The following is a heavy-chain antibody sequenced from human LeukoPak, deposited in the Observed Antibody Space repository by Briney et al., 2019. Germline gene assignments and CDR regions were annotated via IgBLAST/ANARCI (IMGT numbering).Heavy chain of an antibody. J-gene: IGHJ6*02. CDR3: ARLDYYDSSGYYYYYVMDV. CDR1: GYSFTNYW. V-gene: IGHV5-10-1*01. Sequence: GESLKISCKGSGYSFTNYWISWVRQMPGKGLEWMGRIDPSDSYTNYSPSFQGHVTISADKSISTAYLQWSSLKASDTAMYYCARLDYYDSSGYYYYYVMDVWGQGTTVTVSS. CDR2: IDPSDSYT. D-gene: IGHD3-22*01.